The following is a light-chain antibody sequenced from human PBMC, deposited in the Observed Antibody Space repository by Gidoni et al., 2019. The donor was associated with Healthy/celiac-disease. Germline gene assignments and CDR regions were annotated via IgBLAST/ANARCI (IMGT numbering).Light chain of an antibody. Sequence: DIQMTQSPFTLSAPAGDRVTITCQATQNITNYLNWYQQKPGQAPKLLIYDASNLETGVPSRFSGSGSGTDFTFNISSLQPEDIATYYCKQYDNLPYTFGQGTKLEIK. V-gene: IGKV1-33*01. CDR3: KQYDNLPYT. CDR1: QNITNY. CDR2: DAS. J-gene: IGKJ2*01.